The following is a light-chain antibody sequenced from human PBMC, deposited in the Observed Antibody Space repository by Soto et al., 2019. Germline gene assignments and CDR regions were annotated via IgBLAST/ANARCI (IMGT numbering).Light chain of an antibody. V-gene: IGKV3-11*01. Sequence: EIVLTQSPATLSLSPGERATLSCRASQSVSRYLAWYQQRIGQAPRLLIYAASNRATGIPARFSGSGSETDFTLTISSLEPEDFAVYYCQQRSDWPRVTFGGGTRVEI. CDR3: QQRSDWPRVT. J-gene: IGKJ4*01. CDR1: QSVSRY. CDR2: AAS.